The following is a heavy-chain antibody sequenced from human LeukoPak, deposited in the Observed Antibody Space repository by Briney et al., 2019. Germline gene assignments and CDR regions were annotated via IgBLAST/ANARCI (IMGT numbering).Heavy chain of an antibody. CDR3: ARVGYGSGSYYYYYYMDV. J-gene: IGHJ6*03. CDR1: GFTFSSYS. V-gene: IGHV3-48*01. CDR2: ISSSSSTI. D-gene: IGHD3-10*01. Sequence: WGSLRFSCAASGFTFSSYSMNWVRQGPGQGLEWGSYISSSSSTIYYEDSVKGRFTISRDNAKNSLYLQMNSLRAEDTAVYYCARVGYGSGSYYYYYYMDVWGKGTTVTVSS.